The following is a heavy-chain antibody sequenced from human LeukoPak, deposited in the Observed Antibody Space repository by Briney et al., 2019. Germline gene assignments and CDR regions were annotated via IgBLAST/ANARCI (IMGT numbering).Heavy chain of an antibody. CDR1: GFTFSDYG. J-gene: IGHJ4*02. Sequence: PGRSLRLSCAASGFTFSDYGMHWARQAPGKGLEWVAVISYDGSNKYYADSVKGRFTISRDNSKNTLYLQMNSLRAEDTAVYYCAKDADSGYDYYYFGYWGQGTLVTVSS. D-gene: IGHD5-12*01. CDR2: ISYDGSNK. CDR3: AKDADSGYDYYYFGY. V-gene: IGHV3-30*18.